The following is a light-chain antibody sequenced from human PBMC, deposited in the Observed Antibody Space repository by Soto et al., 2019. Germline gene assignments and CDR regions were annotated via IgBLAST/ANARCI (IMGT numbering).Light chain of an antibody. CDR2: WAS. J-gene: IGKJ4*01. CDR1: QSVLYSSDNKNY. Sequence: DIVMTQSPDSLAVSLGERATINCKSSQSVLYSSDNKNYLAWYQQKPGQPPKLLIYWASTRDSGVPDRFSGSGSGADFTLTISNLQAEDVAVYYCQQYYTTLSFGGGTKVELK. CDR3: QQYYTTLS. V-gene: IGKV4-1*01.